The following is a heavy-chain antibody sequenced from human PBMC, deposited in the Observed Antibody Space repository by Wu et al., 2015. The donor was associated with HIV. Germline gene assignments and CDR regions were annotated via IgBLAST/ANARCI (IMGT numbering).Heavy chain of an antibody. CDR2: IIPIFGTA. D-gene: IGHD2-2*01. CDR3: ATPRNELPGDYYYYYYMDV. J-gene: IGHJ6*03. V-gene: IGHV1-69*12. CDR1: GGTFSSYA. Sequence: QVQLVQSGAEVKKPGSSVKVSCKASGGTFSSYAISWVRQAPGQGLEWMGGIIPIFGTANYAQKFQGRVTITADESTSTAYMELSSLRSEDTAVYYCATPRNELPGDYYYYYYMDVWGKGTTVTVSS.